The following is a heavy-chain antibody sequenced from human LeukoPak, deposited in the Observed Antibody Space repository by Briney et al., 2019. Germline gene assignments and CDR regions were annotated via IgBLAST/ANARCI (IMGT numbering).Heavy chain of an antibody. CDR3: ARPMVAASNWFDP. J-gene: IGHJ5*02. CDR2: INSDGSST. V-gene: IGHV3-74*01. Sequence: GGSLRLSCAASGFTFSNYWMHWVRQAPGKGLVWVSRINSDGSSTNYADSVKGRFTISRDNAKNTLYLQMNSLRAEDTAVYYCARPMVAASNWFDPWGQGTLVTVSS. D-gene: IGHD2-15*01. CDR1: GFTFSNYW.